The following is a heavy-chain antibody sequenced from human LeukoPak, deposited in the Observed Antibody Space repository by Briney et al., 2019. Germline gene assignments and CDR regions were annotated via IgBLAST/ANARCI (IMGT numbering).Heavy chain of an antibody. CDR1: GYIFSNYA. D-gene: IGHD5-18*01. J-gene: IGHJ4*02. Sequence: ASVKVSCKASGYIFSNYAMNWVRQAPGQGPEWMAWINTNTGTPTYAQAFAGRFVFSLDISVNTAYLQISSLKAGDTAVYYCARSKDTAMVFDYWGQGTLVTVSS. V-gene: IGHV7-4-1*02. CDR2: INTNTGTP. CDR3: ARSKDTAMVFDY.